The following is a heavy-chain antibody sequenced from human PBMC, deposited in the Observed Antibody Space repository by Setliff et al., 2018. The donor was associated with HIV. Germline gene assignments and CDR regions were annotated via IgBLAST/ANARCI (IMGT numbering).Heavy chain of an antibody. CDR1: GYTFTSYW. CDR3: ASHFGYCSSTSCEGY. J-gene: IGHJ4*02. CDR2: IKQDGSEK. Sequence: GESLKISCKGSGYTFTSYWIGWVRQAPGKGLEWVANIKQDGSEKYYVDSVKGRFTISRDNAKNSLYLQMNSLRAEDTAVYYCASHFGYCSSTSCEGYWGQGALVTVSS. D-gene: IGHD2-2*01. V-gene: IGHV3-7*05.